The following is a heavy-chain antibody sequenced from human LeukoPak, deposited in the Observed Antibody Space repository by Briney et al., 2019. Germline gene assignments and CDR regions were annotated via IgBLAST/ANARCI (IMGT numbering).Heavy chain of an antibody. CDR3: AREEKSFDY. J-gene: IGHJ4*02. CDR2: IWYDGSKK. CDR1: GFTFSSYG. V-gene: IGHV3-33*01. Sequence: GGSLRLSCAPSGFTFSSYGMHWVRQAPGKGLEWVAVIWYDGSKKYYADSVEGRFTIARDNSRNTLNLQMNSLRAEDTAVYYCAREEKSFDYWGQGTLVTVSS.